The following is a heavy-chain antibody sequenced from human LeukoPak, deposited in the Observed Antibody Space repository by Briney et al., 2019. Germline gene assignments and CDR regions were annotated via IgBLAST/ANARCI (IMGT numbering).Heavy chain of an antibody. Sequence: ASVKVSCKASGYAFSRSGISWVRQAPGQGLEWMGWIGAYSGSTTYPQKFQGRVTMTTDTSTSAAYMELRRLTSDDTAVYYCARDHQFDFDYWGQGTMVTVSS. V-gene: IGHV1-18*01. CDR1: GYAFSRSG. D-gene: IGHD2-2*01. CDR2: IGAYSGST. J-gene: IGHJ4*02. CDR3: ARDHQFDFDY.